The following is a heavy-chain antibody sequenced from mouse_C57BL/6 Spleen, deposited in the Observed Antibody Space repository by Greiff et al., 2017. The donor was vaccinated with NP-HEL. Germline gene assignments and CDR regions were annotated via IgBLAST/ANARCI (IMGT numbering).Heavy chain of an antibody. CDR1: GFTFRDYG. CDR3: ARSSTGAMDY. V-gene: IGHV5-17*01. J-gene: IGHJ4*01. D-gene: IGHD1-1*01. CDR2: LSSGSSTI. Sequence: EVQVVESGGGLVKPGGSLKLSCAASGFTFRDYGMHWVRQAPETGLEWVAYLSSGSSTIYYADTVKGRFTISRDNAKNTLFLQMTSRRSEDTAMYYCARSSTGAMDYWGQGTSVTVSS.